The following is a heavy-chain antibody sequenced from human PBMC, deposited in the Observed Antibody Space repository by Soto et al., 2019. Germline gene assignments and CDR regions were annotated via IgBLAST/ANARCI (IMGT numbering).Heavy chain of an antibody. V-gene: IGHV4-4*07. D-gene: IGHD6-13*01. Sequence: SETLSPTCTVSGGSMNSYHWSWIRQPAGKGLEWIGHIHSSGSTNYNPSLKSRVTMSVDTSKNQFSLRLMSVTAADTAVYYCARDQGVAAAGITWFDPWGQGSLVTVSS. CDR3: ARDQGVAAAGITWFDP. CDR2: IHSSGST. J-gene: IGHJ5*02. CDR1: GGSMNSYH.